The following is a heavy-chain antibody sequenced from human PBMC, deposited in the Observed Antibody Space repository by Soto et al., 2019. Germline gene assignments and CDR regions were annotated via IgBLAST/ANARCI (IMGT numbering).Heavy chain of an antibody. Sequence: GGSLRLSCAASGFTFSSFAMNWVRQAPGKGLEWVSGVSGGGDSTYYADSVKGRFTISRDNSKNTLYLQMNSLRAEDTAVYYCARAGGNSVGYYYYYGMDVWGQGTTVTVSS. J-gene: IGHJ6*02. D-gene: IGHD2-21*02. CDR2: VSGGGDST. CDR3: ARAGGNSVGYYYYYGMDV. V-gene: IGHV3-23*01. CDR1: GFTFSSFA.